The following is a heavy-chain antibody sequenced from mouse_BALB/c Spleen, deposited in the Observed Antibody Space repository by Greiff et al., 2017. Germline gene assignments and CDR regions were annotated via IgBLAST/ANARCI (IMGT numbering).Heavy chain of an antibody. D-gene: IGHD2-4*01. CDR2: IRNKANGYTT. J-gene: IGHJ3*01. CDR1: GFTFTDYY. V-gene: IGHV7-3*02. CDR3: ARDWDYDCSWFAY. Sequence: EVMLVESGGGLVQPGGSLRLSCATSGFTFTDYYMSWVRQPPGKALEWLGFIRNKANGYTTEYSASVMGRFTISRDNSQSILYLQMNTLRAEDSAAYYCARDWDYDCSWFAYWGQGTLVTVSA.